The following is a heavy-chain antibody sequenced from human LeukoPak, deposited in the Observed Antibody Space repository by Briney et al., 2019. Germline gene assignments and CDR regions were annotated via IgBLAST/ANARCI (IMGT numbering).Heavy chain of an antibody. Sequence: GGSLRLSCAASGFTFSSYAMHWVRQAPGKGLEWVAVISYDGSNKYYADSVKGRFTISRDNSKNTLYLQMNSLRAEDTAVYYCARGFVLLWFGELYLIDYWGQGTLVTVSS. CDR3: ARGFVLLWFGELYLIDY. CDR1: GFTFSSYA. J-gene: IGHJ4*02. D-gene: IGHD3-10*01. CDR2: ISYDGSNK. V-gene: IGHV3-30-3*01.